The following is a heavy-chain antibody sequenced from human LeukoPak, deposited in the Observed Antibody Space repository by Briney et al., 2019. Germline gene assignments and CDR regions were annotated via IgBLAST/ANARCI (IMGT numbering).Heavy chain of an antibody. CDR3: AKEGLYCSSASCYVSH. J-gene: IGHJ4*02. CDR1: AFTFTSG. V-gene: IGHV3-23*01. CDR2: ISGGGGSR. Sequence: GGSLRLSCAASAFTFTSGMNWVRQAPGKGLEWVSAISGGGGSRYYADSVKGRFSISRDNSMNTLYLDMDSLRAEDTAVYYCAKEGLYCSSASCYVSHWGQGTLVTVSP. D-gene: IGHD2-2*01.